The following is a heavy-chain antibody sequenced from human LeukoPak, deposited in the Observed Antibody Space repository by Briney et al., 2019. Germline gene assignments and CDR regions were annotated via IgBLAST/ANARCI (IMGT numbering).Heavy chain of an antibody. Sequence: SETLSLTCTVSGGSISSYYWSWIRQPPGKGLEWIGYIYYSGSTYYNPSLKSRVTISVDTSKNQFSLKLSSVTAADTAVYYCARYYGSGRTNWFDPWGQGTLVTVSS. J-gene: IGHJ5*02. CDR1: GGSISSYY. CDR2: IYYSGST. D-gene: IGHD3-10*01. CDR3: ARYYGSGRTNWFDP. V-gene: IGHV4-59*06.